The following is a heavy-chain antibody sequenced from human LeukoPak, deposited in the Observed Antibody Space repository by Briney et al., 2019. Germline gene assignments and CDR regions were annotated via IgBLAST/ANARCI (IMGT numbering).Heavy chain of an antibody. V-gene: IGHV3-30*03. D-gene: IGHD3-10*01. CDR2: ISYDGSNR. Sequence: PGGSLRLSCAASGFTFSSYGMHWVRQAPGKGLEWVAVISYDGSNRYYADSVKGRFTISRDNAKNTLYLQMNSLRAEDTAVYYCASYYYGSGSSYWGQGTLVTVSS. J-gene: IGHJ4*02. CDR3: ASYYYGSGSSY. CDR1: GFTFSSYG.